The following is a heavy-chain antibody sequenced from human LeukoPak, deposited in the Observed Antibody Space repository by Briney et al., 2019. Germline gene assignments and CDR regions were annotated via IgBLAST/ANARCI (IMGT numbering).Heavy chain of an antibody. D-gene: IGHD4-23*01. Sequence: GGSLRLSCAASGFTFSSYSMNWVRQAPGKGLEWVSFISGSSSSTFYADSVKGRFTVSRDNAKNSLYLQMNSLRDEDTAVYYCARNPGGIGDYWGQGTLVTVSS. V-gene: IGHV3-48*02. CDR1: GFTFSSYS. CDR3: ARNPGGIGDY. CDR2: ISGSSSST. J-gene: IGHJ4*02.